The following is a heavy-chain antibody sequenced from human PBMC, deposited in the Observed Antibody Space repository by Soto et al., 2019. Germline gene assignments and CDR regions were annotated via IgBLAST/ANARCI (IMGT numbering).Heavy chain of an antibody. Sequence: XGSLRLSCAAAGVTFSSYGMHWVRQAPGKGLEWVAVISYDGSNKYYADSVKGRFTISRDNSKNTLYLQMNSLRAEDTAVYYCAKGLVLAPIDYWGQGTLVTVSS. CDR3: AKGLVLAPIDY. CDR2: ISYDGSNK. V-gene: IGHV3-30*18. J-gene: IGHJ4*02. CDR1: GVTFSSYG.